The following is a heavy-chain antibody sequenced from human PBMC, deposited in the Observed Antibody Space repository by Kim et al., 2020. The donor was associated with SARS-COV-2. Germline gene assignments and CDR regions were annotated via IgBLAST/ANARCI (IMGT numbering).Heavy chain of an antibody. Sequence: SETLSLTCAVYGGSFSGYYWSWIRQPPGKGLEWIGEINHSGSTNYNPSLKSRVTISVDTSKNQFSLKLSSVTAADTAVYYCARDRYDYVWGSYRRGGAFDIWGQGTMVTVSS. CDR3: ARDRYDYVWGSYRRGGAFDI. V-gene: IGHV4-34*01. J-gene: IGHJ3*02. D-gene: IGHD3-16*02. CDR2: INHSGST. CDR1: GGSFSGYY.